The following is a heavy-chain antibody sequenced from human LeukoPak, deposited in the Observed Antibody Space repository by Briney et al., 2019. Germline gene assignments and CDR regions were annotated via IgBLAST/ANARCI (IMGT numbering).Heavy chain of an antibody. J-gene: IGHJ6*04. CDR2: IKQDGSEK. CDR3: AELGITMIGGV. V-gene: IGHV3-7*01. Sequence: GGSLRLSCAASEFTFSSYWMSWVRQAPGKGLEWVANIKQDGSEKYYVDSVKGRFTISRDNAKNSLYLQMNSLRAEDTAVYYCAELGITMIGGVWGKGTTVTISS. CDR1: EFTFSSYW. D-gene: IGHD3-10*02.